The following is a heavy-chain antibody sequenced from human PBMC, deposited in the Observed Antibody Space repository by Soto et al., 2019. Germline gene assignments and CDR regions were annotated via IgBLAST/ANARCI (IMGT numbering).Heavy chain of an antibody. CDR3: ARNRGLFDY. Sequence: PSETLSLTCTVSVGSISSYYWSWIRQPPGKGLEWIGYIYYSGSTNYNPSLKSRVTISVDTSKNQFSLKLSSVTAADTAVYYCARNRGLFDYWGQGTLVTVSS. CDR2: IYYSGST. V-gene: IGHV4-59*01. CDR1: VGSISSYY. J-gene: IGHJ4*02.